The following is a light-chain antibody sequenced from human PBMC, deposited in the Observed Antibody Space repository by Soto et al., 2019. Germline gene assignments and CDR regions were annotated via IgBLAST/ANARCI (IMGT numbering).Light chain of an antibody. CDR1: QSISSY. V-gene: IGKV3-11*01. Sequence: IILTQSPATLSLSPGARATLSCRASQSISSYLSWYQQKPGQAPRPVIYDTSNRATDTPARFSGSGSGTDFTLTISSLEPEDFAVYYCQQYSNWPPTFGQGTRLEIK. CDR3: QQYSNWPPT. CDR2: DTS. J-gene: IGKJ5*01.